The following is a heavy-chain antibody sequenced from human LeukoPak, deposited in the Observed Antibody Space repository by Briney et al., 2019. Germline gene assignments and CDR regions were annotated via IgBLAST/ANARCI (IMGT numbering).Heavy chain of an antibody. CDR1: GFTFSSYA. Sequence: GGSLRLSCAASGFTFSSYAMSWVRQAPGKGLEWVSAISGSGGSTYYADSVKGRFTISRDNSKNTLCLQMNSLRAEDTAVYYCAKGRRLIAVAGPDYWGQGTLVTVSS. J-gene: IGHJ4*02. D-gene: IGHD6-19*01. CDR2: ISGSGGST. V-gene: IGHV3-23*01. CDR3: AKGRRLIAVAGPDY.